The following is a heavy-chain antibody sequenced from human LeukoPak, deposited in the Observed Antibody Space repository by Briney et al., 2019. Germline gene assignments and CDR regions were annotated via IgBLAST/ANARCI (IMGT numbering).Heavy chain of an antibody. CDR2: INWNGGST. J-gene: IGHJ6*03. CDR3: ARTVVGAISTYYHMDV. D-gene: IGHD1-26*01. CDR1: GFTFDDYG. Sequence: GGSLRLSCVVSGFTFDDYGMSWVRQAPGKGLEWVSGINWNGGSTAYEDSVKGRFTISRDNAKNSLYLQMNSLRAEDTALYYCARTVVGAISTYYHMDVWGKGTTVTVSS. V-gene: IGHV3-20*04.